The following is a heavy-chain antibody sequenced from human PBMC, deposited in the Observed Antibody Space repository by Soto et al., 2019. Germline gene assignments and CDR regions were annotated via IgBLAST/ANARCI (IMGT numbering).Heavy chain of an antibody. V-gene: IGHV4-59*01. J-gene: IGHJ4*02. CDR2: FSSTGST. D-gene: IGHD6-13*01. CDR1: GASITYYY. Sequence: SETLSLTCAVSGASITYYYWNWIRQPPGRGLEWIVSFSSTGSTVYNPSLRSRVTISLYTSKNQFSLTLNSVTAADTAVYYCARGGGSTYNNNEFDFWGQGSLVTVSS. CDR3: ARGGGSTYNNNEFDF.